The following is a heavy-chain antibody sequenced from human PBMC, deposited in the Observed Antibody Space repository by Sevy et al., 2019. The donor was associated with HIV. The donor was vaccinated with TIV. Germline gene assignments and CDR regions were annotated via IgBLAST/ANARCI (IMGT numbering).Heavy chain of an antibody. D-gene: IGHD3-22*01. CDR3: IRGHCYDSSGYYYALRAFDI. CDR2: INPSGGNT. Sequence: ASVKVSCKASGYTFTDFYIHWVRQAPGQGLEWMGIINPSGGNTNYAQKFQGRVTMTRDTSTSTVYMELSSLRSEDTAVFYCIRGHCYDSSGYYYALRAFDIWGQGTMVTVSS. J-gene: IGHJ3*02. CDR1: GYTFTDFY. V-gene: IGHV1-46*03.